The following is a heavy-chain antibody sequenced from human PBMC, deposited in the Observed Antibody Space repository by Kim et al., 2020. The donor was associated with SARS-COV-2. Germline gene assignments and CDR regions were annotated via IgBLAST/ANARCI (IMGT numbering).Heavy chain of an antibody. J-gene: IGHJ1*01. V-gene: IGHV4-39*01. D-gene: IGHD2-2*01. CDR3: ARVHCSSTSCYPEYFQH. Sequence: LKSRVTISVDTSKNQFSLKLSSVTAAETAVYYCARVHCSSTSCYPEYFQHWGQGTLVTVSS.